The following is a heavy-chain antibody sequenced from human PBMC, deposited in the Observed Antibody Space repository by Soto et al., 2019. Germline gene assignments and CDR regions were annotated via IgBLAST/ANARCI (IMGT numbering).Heavy chain of an antibody. CDR3: AREDYYDTGYYVV. CDR1: GRSMSGYY. J-gene: IGHJ4*02. CDR2: IYTRGTT. Sequence: SETLSLTCTVSGRSMSGYYWSWIRQPAGERLEWIGRIYTRGTTDFNPSLKVRVTMSVDASKNQFSLKLTSVTAADTALYYCAREDYYDTGYYVVWGQGTRVTVSS. V-gene: IGHV4-4*07. D-gene: IGHD3-9*01.